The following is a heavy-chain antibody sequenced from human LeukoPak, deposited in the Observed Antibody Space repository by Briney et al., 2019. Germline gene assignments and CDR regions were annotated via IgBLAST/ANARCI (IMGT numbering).Heavy chain of an antibody. J-gene: IGHJ6*03. CDR2: INPNSGGT. CDR3: ARDRNGVYYYYYMDV. Sequence: ASVKVSGKASGYTFTGYYMHWVRQAPGQGLEWMGWINPNSGGTNYAQKFQGRVTMTRDTSISTAYMELSRLRSDDTAVYYCARDRNGVYYYYYMDVWGKGTTVTVSS. V-gene: IGHV1-2*02. CDR1: GYTFTGYY. D-gene: IGHD2-8*01.